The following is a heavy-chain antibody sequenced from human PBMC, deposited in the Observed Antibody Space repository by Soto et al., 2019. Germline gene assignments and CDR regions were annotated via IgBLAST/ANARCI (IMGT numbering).Heavy chain of an antibody. CDR3: AQGKDSSGYYYGPNWFDP. Sequence: SETLSLTCTVSGGSISSYYWSWIRQPPGKGLEWIGYIYYSGSTNYNPSLKSRVTISVDTSKNQFSLKLSSVTAADTAVYYCAQGKDSSGYYYGPNWFDPWGQGTLVTVSS. V-gene: IGHV4-59*01. CDR1: GGSISSYY. J-gene: IGHJ5*02. CDR2: IYYSGST. D-gene: IGHD3-22*01.